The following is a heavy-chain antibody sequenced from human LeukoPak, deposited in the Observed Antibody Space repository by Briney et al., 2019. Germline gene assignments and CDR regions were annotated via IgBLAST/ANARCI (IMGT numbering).Heavy chain of an antibody. D-gene: IGHD2-15*01. CDR3: AREQLYCSGGSCYSVSDY. Sequence: ASVKVSCKASGYTFTSYGISWVRQAPGQGLEWMGWISAYNGNTNYAQKLQGRVTMTTDTSTSTAYMELRSLRSDDTAVHYCAREQLYCSGGSCYSVSDYWGQGTLVTVSS. CDR2: ISAYNGNT. V-gene: IGHV1-18*01. J-gene: IGHJ4*02. CDR1: GYTFTSYG.